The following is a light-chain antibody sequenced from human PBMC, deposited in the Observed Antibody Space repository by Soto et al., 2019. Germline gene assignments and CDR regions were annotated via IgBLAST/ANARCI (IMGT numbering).Light chain of an antibody. CDR2: AAS. V-gene: IGKV1-39*01. CDR1: QNATSY. CDR3: QQSYSTPLA. J-gene: IGKJ4*01. Sequence: DNQMTQSPSSLAASVGDRVTITCRASQNATSYLNWYQQKPGKAPKLLIYAASSLQSGVPSRFSGSGSGTDFTLTISSLQPEDFATYYCQQSYSTPLAFGGGTRVEMK.